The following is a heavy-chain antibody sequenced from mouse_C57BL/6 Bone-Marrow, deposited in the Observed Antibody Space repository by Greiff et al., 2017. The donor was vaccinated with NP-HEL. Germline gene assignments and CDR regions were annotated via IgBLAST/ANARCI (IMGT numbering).Heavy chain of an antibody. CDR1: GYTFTSYW. Sequence: QVQLQQPGTELVKPGASGKLSCKASGYTFTSYWMHWVKQRPGQGLEWIGNINPSNGGTNYNEKFKSKATLTVDKSSSTAYMQLSSLTSEDSAVYYCARSPRQLRLQYYFDYWGQGTTLTVSS. CDR3: ARSPRQLRLQYYFDY. CDR2: INPSNGGT. V-gene: IGHV1-53*01. J-gene: IGHJ2*01. D-gene: IGHD3-2*02.